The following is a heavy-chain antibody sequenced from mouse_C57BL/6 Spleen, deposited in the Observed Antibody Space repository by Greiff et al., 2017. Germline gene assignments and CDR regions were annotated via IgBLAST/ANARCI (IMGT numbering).Heavy chain of an antibody. Sequence: VQLQQSGAELVKPGASVKISCKASGYAFSSYWMNWVKQRPGKGLEWIGQIYPGDGDTNYNGKFKGKATLTADKSSSTAYMQLSSLTSEDSAVYCCARGVLREMDYFDYWGKGTTLTVSS. D-gene: IGHD2-14*01. CDR3: ARGVLREMDYFDY. J-gene: IGHJ2*01. CDR2: IYPGDGDT. V-gene: IGHV1-80*01. CDR1: GYAFSSYW.